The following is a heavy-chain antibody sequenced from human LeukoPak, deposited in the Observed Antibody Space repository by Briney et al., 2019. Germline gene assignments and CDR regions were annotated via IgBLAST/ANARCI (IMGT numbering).Heavy chain of an antibody. CDR1: GFTFSSYG. CDR2: IWYDGSNK. J-gene: IGHJ4*02. CDR3: ASTNRPDFMTTVTKSFDY. V-gene: IGHV3-33*03. Sequence: GGSLRLSCAASGFTFSSYGMHWVRQAPGKGLEWVAVIWYDGSNKYYADSVKGRFTISRDNAKSSLYLQMDSLRAEDTAVYYCASTNRPDFMTTVTKSFDYWGQGTLVTVSS. D-gene: IGHD4-17*01.